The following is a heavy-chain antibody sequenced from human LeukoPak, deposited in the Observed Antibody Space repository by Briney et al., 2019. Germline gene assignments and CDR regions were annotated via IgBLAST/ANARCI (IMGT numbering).Heavy chain of an antibody. V-gene: IGHV3-9*01. D-gene: IGHD3-10*01. Sequence: TGGSLRLSCAASGFTFDDYAMHWVRQAPGKGLEWVSGISWNSGSIGYADSVKGRFTISRDNAKNSLYLQMNSLRAEDTALYYCAVLAGYYDAFDIWGQGTMVTVSS. CDR2: ISWNSGSI. J-gene: IGHJ3*02. CDR1: GFTFDDYA. CDR3: AVLAGYYDAFDI.